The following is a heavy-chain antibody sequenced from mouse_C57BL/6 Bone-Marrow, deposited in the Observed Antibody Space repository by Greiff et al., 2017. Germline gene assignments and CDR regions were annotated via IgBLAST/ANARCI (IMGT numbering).Heavy chain of an antibody. CDR3: ARCSYDYAMDY. Sequence: QVQLQQSGAELVRPGPSVKMSCKASGYTFTNSWIGWAKQRPGHGLEWIGDIYPGGGYTNSNEKFKGKSILTADKTDSTAYMQFSSLTSEDSAIYYCARCSYDYAMDYWGQGTSVTVSS. V-gene: IGHV1-63*01. CDR1: GYTFTNSW. CDR2: IYPGGGYT. J-gene: IGHJ4*01. D-gene: IGHD6-1*01.